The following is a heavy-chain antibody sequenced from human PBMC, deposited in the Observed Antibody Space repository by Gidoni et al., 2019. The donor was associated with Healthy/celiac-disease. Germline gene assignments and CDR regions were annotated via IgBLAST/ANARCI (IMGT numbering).Heavy chain of an antibody. J-gene: IGHJ6*02. CDR3: AKDEYSYGYGYYGMDV. Sequence: EVQLVESGGVVVQPGGSLRLSCAASGFTFVDYTMHWVRQAPGKGLEWVSLISWDGGSTYYADSVKGRFTISRDNSKNSLYLQMNSLRTEDTALYYCAKDEYSYGYGYYGMDVWGQGTTVTVSS. CDR1: GFTFVDYT. CDR2: ISWDGGST. D-gene: IGHD5-18*01. V-gene: IGHV3-43*01.